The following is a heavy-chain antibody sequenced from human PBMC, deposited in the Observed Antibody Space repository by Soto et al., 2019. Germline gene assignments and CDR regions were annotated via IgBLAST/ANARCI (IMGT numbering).Heavy chain of an antibody. J-gene: IGHJ4*02. V-gene: IGHV3-23*01. CDR3: AEGAGNEESLFDY. CDR2: LNHDGRNT. CDR1: GFTFNDFG. Sequence: PGGSLRLSCEASGFTFNDFGMSWVRQTPGKGLEWVSTLNHDGRNTHYAASVEGRFTISRDNSKNTLYLQMGSLRAEDTAIYYWAEGAGNEESLFDYWGRGTLVTVSS.